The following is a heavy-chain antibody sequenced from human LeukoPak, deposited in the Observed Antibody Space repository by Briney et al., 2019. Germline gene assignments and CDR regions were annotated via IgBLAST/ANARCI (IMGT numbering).Heavy chain of an antibody. CDR3: AKPAYAGYYYYMDV. CDR2: ISYDGSNK. J-gene: IGHJ6*03. D-gene: IGHD3-16*01. Sequence: GGSLRLSCAASGFTFSSYGMHWVRQAPGKGLEWVALISYDGSNKYYADSVKGRFTISRDNSKNTLYLQMNSLRVEDTAVYYCAKPAYAGYYYYMDVWGKGTTVTISS. CDR1: GFTFSSYG. V-gene: IGHV3-30*18.